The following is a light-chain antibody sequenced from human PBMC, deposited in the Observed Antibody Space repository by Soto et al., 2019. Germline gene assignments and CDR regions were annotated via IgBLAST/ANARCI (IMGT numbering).Light chain of an antibody. Sequence: EIVMTQSPATLSVSPGERATLSCRASQDASRNLAWYQQKPGQAPRILIYGASTRATGIPARFSGSGSGTEFTLTISSLQSEDFAVYYSQQYNNWPPWTFGQGTKVEIK. CDR1: QDASRN. V-gene: IGKV3-15*01. CDR2: GAS. J-gene: IGKJ1*01. CDR3: QQYNNWPPWT.